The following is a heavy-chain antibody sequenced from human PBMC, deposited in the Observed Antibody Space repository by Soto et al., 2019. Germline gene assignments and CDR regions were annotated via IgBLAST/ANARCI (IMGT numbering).Heavy chain of an antibody. CDR3: ARDPPNGLFATGGDI. D-gene: IGHD2-8*02. Sequence: AGGSLRLSCAASGFTFSSYSMNWVRQAPGKGLEWVSSISSSSSYIYYADSVKGRFTISRDNAKNSLYLQMNSLRAEDTAVYYCARDPPNGLFATGGDIWGQGTMVTVSS. CDR2: ISSSSSYI. V-gene: IGHV3-21*01. CDR1: GFTFSSYS. J-gene: IGHJ3*02.